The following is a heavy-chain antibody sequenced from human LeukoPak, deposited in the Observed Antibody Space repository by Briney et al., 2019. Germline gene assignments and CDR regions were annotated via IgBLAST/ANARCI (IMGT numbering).Heavy chain of an antibody. Sequence: ASVKVSCKASGYTFTSYYMHWVRQAPGQGLEWMGIINPSGGSTSYAQKFQGRVTTTRDTSTSTVYMELSSLRSEDTAVYYCARESPPYYYDSSGYFDYWGQGTLVTVSS. CDR3: ARESPPYYYDSSGYFDY. CDR2: INPSGGST. V-gene: IGHV1-46*01. J-gene: IGHJ4*02. D-gene: IGHD3-22*01. CDR1: GYTFTSYY.